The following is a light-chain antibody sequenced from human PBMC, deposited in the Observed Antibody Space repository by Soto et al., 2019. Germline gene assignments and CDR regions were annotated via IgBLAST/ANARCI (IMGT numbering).Light chain of an antibody. CDR3: QHHNSYSQT. CDR2: GAS. Sequence: EKVMTQSPATLSMSPGERATLSCRASQSVSTFLAWYQQKPGQAPRLLIYGASTRATGIPARFSGSGSGTEFTLTISSLQPDDFATYFCQHHNSYSQTFGQGTKVEIK. J-gene: IGKJ1*01. V-gene: IGKV3-15*01. CDR1: QSVSTF.